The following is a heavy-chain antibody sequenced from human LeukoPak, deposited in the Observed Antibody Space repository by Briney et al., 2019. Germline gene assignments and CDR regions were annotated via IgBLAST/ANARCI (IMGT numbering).Heavy chain of an antibody. Sequence: SETLSLTCTVSGASINIYYWSWIRQPPGKGLEWIGYIYYSGSTNYNPSLKSRVTISVDSSKNQFSLKLSSVTAADTAVYYCARHGYDILTGGFDYWGQGALVTVSS. D-gene: IGHD3-9*01. J-gene: IGHJ4*02. V-gene: IGHV4-59*08. CDR3: ARHGYDILTGGFDY. CDR2: IYYSGST. CDR1: GASINIYY.